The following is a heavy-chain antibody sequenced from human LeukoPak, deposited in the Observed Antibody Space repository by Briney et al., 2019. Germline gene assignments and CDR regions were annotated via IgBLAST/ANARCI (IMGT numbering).Heavy chain of an antibody. D-gene: IGHD6-13*01. CDR2: INWKGGST. Sequence: PGGSLRLSCAPSGFTFDDYGMSWVRQAPGKGLEGVSGINWKGGSTVYADSVKGRFTISRDNAKNSLYLQMNSLRAEDTALYYCARDLRPHIAVAAYFDYWGQGTLVTVSS. CDR1: GFTFDDYG. V-gene: IGHV3-20*04. J-gene: IGHJ4*02. CDR3: ARDLRPHIAVAAYFDY.